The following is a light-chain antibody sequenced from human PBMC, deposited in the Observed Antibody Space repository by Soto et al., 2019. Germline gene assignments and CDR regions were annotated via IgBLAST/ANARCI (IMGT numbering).Light chain of an antibody. J-gene: IGKJ4*01. CDR2: GAS. V-gene: IGKV3D-15*01. CDR3: QQYIDWPRT. Sequence: EIVMAQSPATLSVSPGEGATLYCRASQSVRGNLAWYQQKPGQAPRLLIYGASTRASGIPTRFSGAGSGAEFTLTISSLQSEDSAVYFCQQYIDWPRTFGGGTRVEIK. CDR1: QSVRGN.